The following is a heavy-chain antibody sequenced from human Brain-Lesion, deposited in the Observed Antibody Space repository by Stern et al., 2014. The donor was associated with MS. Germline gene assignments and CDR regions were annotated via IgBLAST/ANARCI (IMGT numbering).Heavy chain of an antibody. D-gene: IGHD5-18*01. V-gene: IGHV4-31*03. CDR2: IYYSGTT. CDR1: GDSISGGGYY. Sequence: QVQLVQSGPGLVKPSQTLSLTCTVSGDSISGGGYYWSWIRPHPGKGLEWIGYIYYSGTTYYNPSLKSRVTMSVDTSNNQSSLRLRSVTAADTAVYYCARRATYNEWKQIWGGWFDPWGQGTLVTVSS. CDR3: ARRATYNEWKQIWGGWFDP. J-gene: IGHJ5*02.